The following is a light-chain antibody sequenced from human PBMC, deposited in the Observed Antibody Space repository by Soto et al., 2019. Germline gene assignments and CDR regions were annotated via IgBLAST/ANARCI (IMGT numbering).Light chain of an antibody. CDR2: DAS. V-gene: IGKV3-11*01. CDR1: QSVSSY. CDR3: QQRSNWPS. Sequence: EIVLTQSPATLSLSPGERATLSCRASQSVSSYFAWYRQKPGQAPRLLIYDASNRATGIPARFSGSGSGTDFTLTISSLEPEDFAVYYCQQRSNWPSFGGGTKVEIK. J-gene: IGKJ4*01.